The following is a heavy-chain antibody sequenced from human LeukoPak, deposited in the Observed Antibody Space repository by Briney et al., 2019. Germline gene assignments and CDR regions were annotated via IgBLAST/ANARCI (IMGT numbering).Heavy chain of an antibody. J-gene: IGHJ6*03. D-gene: IGHD3-22*01. Sequence: SETLSLTCTVSGGSISSYYWSWIRQPAGKGLEWIGRIYTSGSTNYNPSLKSRVTMSVDTSKNQFSLKLSSVTAADTAVYYCARGLYYYDSSGSDHYYYYYMDVWGKGTTVPVSS. V-gene: IGHV4-4*07. CDR3: ARGLYYYDSSGSDHYYYYYMDV. CDR1: GGSISSYY. CDR2: IYTSGST.